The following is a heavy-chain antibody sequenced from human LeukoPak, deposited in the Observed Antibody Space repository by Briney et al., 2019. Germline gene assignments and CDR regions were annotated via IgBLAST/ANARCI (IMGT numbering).Heavy chain of an antibody. CDR1: GGSISSGGYY. Sequence: SETLSLTCTVSGGSISSGGYYWSWIRQRPGKGLEWIGYIYYTGIASYTPSLKSRATMSVDTSMNQVSLKLSSLTAADTAVYYCAASSGVTLGRFWGQETLVTVSS. V-gene: IGHV4-31*03. J-gene: IGHJ4*02. D-gene: IGHD3-16*01. CDR2: IYYTGIA. CDR3: AASSGVTLGRF.